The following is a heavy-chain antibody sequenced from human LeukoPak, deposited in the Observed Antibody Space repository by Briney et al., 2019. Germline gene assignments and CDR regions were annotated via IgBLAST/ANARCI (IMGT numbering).Heavy chain of an antibody. J-gene: IGHJ4*02. CDR2: IIPILGIA. D-gene: IGHD5-12*01. V-gene: IGHV1-69*04. CDR1: GGTFSSYA. Sequence: EASVKVSCKASGGTFSSYAISWVRQAPGRGLEWMGRIIPILGIANYAQKFQGRVTITADKSTSTAYMELSSLRSEDTAVYYCARSYSGYEGPSDYWGQGTLVTVSS. CDR3: ARSYSGYEGPSDY.